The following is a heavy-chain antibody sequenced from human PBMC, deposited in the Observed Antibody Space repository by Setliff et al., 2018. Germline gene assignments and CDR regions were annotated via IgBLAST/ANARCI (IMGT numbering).Heavy chain of an antibody. Sequence: SETLSLTCAVSGYSISSGYYWGWIRQPPGKGLEWIGSIYYSGSTYYNPSLKSRVTISVDTSKNQYSLKLSSVTAADTAVYYCARGRVEMATITPFDYWGQGTLVTVSS. D-gene: IGHD5-12*01. CDR3: ARGRVEMATITPFDY. CDR1: GYSISSGYY. CDR2: IYYSGST. V-gene: IGHV4-38-2*01. J-gene: IGHJ4*02.